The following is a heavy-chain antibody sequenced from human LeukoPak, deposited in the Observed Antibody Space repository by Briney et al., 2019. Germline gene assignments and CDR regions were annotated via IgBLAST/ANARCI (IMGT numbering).Heavy chain of an antibody. V-gene: IGHV3-21*01. CDR3: AREVRITGTTVWFDP. CDR1: GFTFTNYG. D-gene: IGHD1-7*01. CDR2: ISSSSSYI. J-gene: IGHJ5*02. Sequence: GGSLRLSCAASGFTFTNYGMTWVRQAPGKGLQSVSSISSSSSYIYYADSVKGRFTISRDNSKNSLYLQMNSLRAEDTAVYYCAREVRITGTTVWFDPWGQGTLVTVSS.